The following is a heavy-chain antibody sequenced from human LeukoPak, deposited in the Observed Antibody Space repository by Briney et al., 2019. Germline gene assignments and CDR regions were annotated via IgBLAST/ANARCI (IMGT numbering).Heavy chain of an antibody. D-gene: IGHD5-12*01. Sequence: SVKAACKASRGTFSSYTISWVRQAPGQGLEWMGRIIPIFGITKYAQKFQGRVTITADKSTSTANMELSSLRSEDTAVYYCARDSIVATKGYNYYGLDVWGQGTTVTVSS. CDR3: ARDSIVATKGYNYYGLDV. J-gene: IGHJ6*02. CDR1: RGTFSSYT. CDR2: IIPIFGIT. V-gene: IGHV1-69*04.